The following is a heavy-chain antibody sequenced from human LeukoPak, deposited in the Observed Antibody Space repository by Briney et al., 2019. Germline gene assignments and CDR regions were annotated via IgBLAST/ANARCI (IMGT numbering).Heavy chain of an antibody. CDR3: AREWRPNSSGWYDY. CDR1: GFTFSSYW. CDR2: IKQDGSEK. Sequence: GGSLRLSCAASGFTFSSYWMSWVRQAPGKGLEWVANIKQDGSEKYYVDSVKGRFTISRDNAKNSLYLQMNSLRAEDTAVYYCAREWRPNSSGWYDYWGQGTLVTVSS. V-gene: IGHV3-7*01. J-gene: IGHJ4*02. D-gene: IGHD6-19*01.